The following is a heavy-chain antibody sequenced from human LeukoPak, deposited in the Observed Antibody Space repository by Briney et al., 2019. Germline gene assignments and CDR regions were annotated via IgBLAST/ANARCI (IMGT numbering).Heavy chain of an antibody. Sequence: SETLSLTCAVYGGSFSGYYWSWIRQPPGKGLEWIGEINHSGSTNYNPSLKSRVTISVDTSKNQFSLKLSSVTAADTAVYYCARGLIDVVAADDWGQGTLVTVSS. CDR3: ARGLIDVVAADD. J-gene: IGHJ4*02. CDR2: INHSGST. V-gene: IGHV4-34*01. CDR1: GGSFSGYY. D-gene: IGHD6-13*01.